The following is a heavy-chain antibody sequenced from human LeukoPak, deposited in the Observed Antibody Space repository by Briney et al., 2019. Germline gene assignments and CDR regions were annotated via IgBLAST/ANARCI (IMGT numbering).Heavy chain of an antibody. CDR3: ARGGPYRPLGY. CDR2: INHSGST. V-gene: IGHV4-34*01. Sequence: PSETLSLTCAVYGGSFSGYYWSWIRQPPGKGLEWIGEINHSGSTNYNPSLKSRVTISVDTSKNQFSLKLSSVTAADTAVYYFARGGPYRPLGYWGQGTLVTVSS. J-gene: IGHJ4*02. D-gene: IGHD3-16*01. CDR1: GGSFSGYY.